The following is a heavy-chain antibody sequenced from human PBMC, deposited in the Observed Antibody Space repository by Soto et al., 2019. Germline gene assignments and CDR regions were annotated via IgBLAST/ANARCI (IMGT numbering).Heavy chain of an antibody. V-gene: IGHV4-31*03. J-gene: IGHJ4*02. Sequence: QVQLQESGPGLVKPSHTLSLTCTVSGGSISSGGYSWSWLRQHPGKGLEWIGYIYYSGSIYYNPSLKSRVTISVDTSKNQFSLKLSSVTAADTAVYYCARGTDYYGSVSFYLADYWGQGTLVTVSS. D-gene: IGHD3-10*01. CDR1: GGSISSGGYS. CDR2: IYYSGSI. CDR3: ARGTDYYGSVSFYLADY.